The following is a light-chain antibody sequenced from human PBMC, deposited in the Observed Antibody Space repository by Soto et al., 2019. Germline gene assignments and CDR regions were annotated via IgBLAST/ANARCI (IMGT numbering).Light chain of an antibody. CDR3: QHYGDSPWT. Sequence: EIVLRQSPGTVSLSPGERATLSCRASQSVSSSNLAWYQQKRCQFPRVIIYGGYTRAAGLPDRFCGSGSGPDFTLTLSSLEPEDCAVYFCQHYGDSPWTFGEGTKV. CDR2: GGY. CDR1: QSVSSSN. V-gene: IGKV3-20*01. J-gene: IGKJ1*01.